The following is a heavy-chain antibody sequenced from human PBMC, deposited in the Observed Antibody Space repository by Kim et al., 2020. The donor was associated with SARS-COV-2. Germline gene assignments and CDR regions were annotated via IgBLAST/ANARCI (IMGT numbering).Heavy chain of an antibody. D-gene: IGHD3-22*01. Sequence: GGSLRLSCAASGFTFSSYSMNWVRQAPGKGLEWVSSISSSSSYIYYADSVKGRFTISRDNAKNSLYLQMNSLRAEDTAVYYCARDQIVVVINNDYYGMDVWGQGTTVTVSS. V-gene: IGHV3-21*04. J-gene: IGHJ6*02. CDR3: ARDQIVVVINNDYYGMDV. CDR1: GFTFSSYS. CDR2: ISSSSSYI.